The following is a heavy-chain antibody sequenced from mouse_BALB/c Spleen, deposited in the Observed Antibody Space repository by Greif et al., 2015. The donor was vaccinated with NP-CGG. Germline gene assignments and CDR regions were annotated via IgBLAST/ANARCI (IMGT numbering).Heavy chain of an antibody. J-gene: IGHJ1*01. CDR3: ARFYGNYRYFDV. Sequence: EVQLQQSGPGLVKPSQSLSLTCTVTGYSITSDYAWNWIRQFPGNKLEWMGYISYSGSTSCNPSLKSRISITRDTSKNQFFLQLNSVTTEDTATYYCARFYGNYRYFDVWGAGTTVTVSS. V-gene: IGHV3-2*02. CDR2: ISYSGST. D-gene: IGHD2-1*01. CDR1: GYSITSDYA.